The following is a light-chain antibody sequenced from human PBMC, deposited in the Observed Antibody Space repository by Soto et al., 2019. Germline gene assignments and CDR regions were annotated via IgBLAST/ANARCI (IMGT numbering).Light chain of an antibody. CDR3: QLYNSYAP. V-gene: IGKV1-5*01. Sequence: DIQMTQSPSTLSASVGDRVTITCRASQSISSWLAWYQQKPGKAPKLLIYDASSLESGVPSRFSGSGSGTEFTLTISSLQPDDFATYYCQLYNSYAPFGQGTKVEIK. CDR1: QSISSW. CDR2: DAS. J-gene: IGKJ1*01.